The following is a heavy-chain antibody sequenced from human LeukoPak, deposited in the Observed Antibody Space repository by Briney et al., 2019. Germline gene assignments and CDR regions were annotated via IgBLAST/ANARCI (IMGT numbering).Heavy chain of an antibody. Sequence: PGGSLRLSCAASGFTFSSYGMSWVRQAPGKGLEWVSAISGSGGSTYYADSVKGRFTISRDNSKNTLYLQMNSLRAEDTAVYYCAKGDCSSTSCPLDYWGQGTLVTVSS. CDR1: GFTFSSYG. CDR2: ISGSGGST. V-gene: IGHV3-23*01. J-gene: IGHJ4*02. D-gene: IGHD2-2*01. CDR3: AKGDCSSTSCPLDY.